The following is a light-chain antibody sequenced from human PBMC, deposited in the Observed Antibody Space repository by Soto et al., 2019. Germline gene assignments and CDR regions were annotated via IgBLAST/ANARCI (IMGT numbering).Light chain of an antibody. CDR2: EVS. V-gene: IGLV2-14*01. J-gene: IGLJ1*01. Sequence: SVLTQPASVSGSPGQSITISCTGTSSDVGGYKYVSWYQQHPGKAPKLMIYEVSNRPSGVSNRFSGSKSGNTASLTISGLQAEDEADYYCSSYTSSSTPDVFGTGTKVTVL. CDR3: SSYTSSSTPDV. CDR1: SSDVGGYKY.